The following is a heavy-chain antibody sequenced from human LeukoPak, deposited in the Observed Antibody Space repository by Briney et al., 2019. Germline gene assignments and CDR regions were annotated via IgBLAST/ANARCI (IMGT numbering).Heavy chain of an antibody. Sequence: SETLSLTCAVYGGSFSDNYWSWIRQSPGKGLEWIGEINHSGSTNYRPSLRSRVTISVDTPKSQISLKLSSVTAADTAVYYCVRSKYYDSSASAFDIWGQGTMVTVSS. V-gene: IGHV4-34*01. CDR1: GGSFSDNY. J-gene: IGHJ3*02. CDR2: INHSGST. D-gene: IGHD3-22*01. CDR3: VRSKYYDSSASAFDI.